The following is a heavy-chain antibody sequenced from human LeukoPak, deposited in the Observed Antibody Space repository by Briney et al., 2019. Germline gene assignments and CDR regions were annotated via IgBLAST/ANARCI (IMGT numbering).Heavy chain of an antibody. J-gene: IGHJ4*02. Sequence: GGSLRLSCAASGFTFAPYWMTWVRQAPGKGLEYVATMNRDGSEKYYVDSVKGRFTISRDNSKNSLYLQMNSLRDEDTAVYYCARGLGGYGFGYWGQGTLVTVSS. D-gene: IGHD5-18*01. CDR3: ARGLGGYGFGY. CDR2: MNRDGSEK. CDR1: GFTFAPYW. V-gene: IGHV3-7*02.